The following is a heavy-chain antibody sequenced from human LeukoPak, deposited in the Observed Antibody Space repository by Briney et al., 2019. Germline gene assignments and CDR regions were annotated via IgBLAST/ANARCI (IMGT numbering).Heavy chain of an antibody. Sequence: SETLSLTCTVSGGSISSSSYYWGWIRQPPGKGLEWIGSIYYSGSTYYNPSLKSRVTISVGTSKNQFSLKLSSVTAADTAVYYCATSRMYDFWSGYAPNWFDPWGQGTLVTVSS. V-gene: IGHV4-39*01. J-gene: IGHJ5*02. D-gene: IGHD3-3*01. CDR1: GGSISSSSYY. CDR3: ATSRMYDFWSGYAPNWFDP. CDR2: IYYSGST.